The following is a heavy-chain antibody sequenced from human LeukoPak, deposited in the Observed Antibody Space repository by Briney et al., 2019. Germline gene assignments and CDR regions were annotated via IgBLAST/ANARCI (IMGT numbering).Heavy chain of an antibody. CDR3: ARDPGYCSSTSCYRGAFDI. J-gene: IGHJ3*02. CDR2: ISSSSSYI. D-gene: IGHD2-2*02. Sequence: ETLSLTCTVSGGSIRRSYWSWVRQAPGKGLEWVSSISSSSSYIYYADSVKGRFTISRDNAKNSLYLQMNSLRAEDTAVYYCARDPGYCSSTSCYRGAFDIWGQGTMVTVSS. V-gene: IGHV3-21*01. CDR1: GGSIRRSY.